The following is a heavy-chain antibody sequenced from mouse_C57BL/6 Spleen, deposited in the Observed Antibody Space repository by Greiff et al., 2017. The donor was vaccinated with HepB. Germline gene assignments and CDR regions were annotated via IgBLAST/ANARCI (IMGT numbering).Heavy chain of an antibody. CDR3: VGEGLTTVVFDY. D-gene: IGHD1-1*01. Sequence: EVMLVESGGGLVQPKGSLKLSCAASGFTFNTYAMHWVRQAPGKGLEWVARIRSKSSNYATYYADSVKDRFTISRDDSQSMLYLQMNNLKTEDTAMYYCVGEGLTTVVFDYWGQGTTLTVSS. CDR2: IRSKSSNYAT. V-gene: IGHV10-3*01. J-gene: IGHJ2*01. CDR1: GFTFNTYA.